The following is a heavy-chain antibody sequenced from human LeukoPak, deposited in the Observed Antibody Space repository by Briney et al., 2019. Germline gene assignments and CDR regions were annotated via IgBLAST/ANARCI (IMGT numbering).Heavy chain of an antibody. CDR1: GGSISSYY. V-gene: IGHV4-59*01. D-gene: IGHD3-10*01. CDR3: ARVKYYGSGPFYAFDI. Sequence: PSETLSLTCTVSGGSISSYYWSWIRQPPGKGLEWIGYIYYSGSTNYNPSLKSRVTISVDTSKNQFSLKLSSVTAADTAVYYCARVKYYGSGPFYAFDIWGQGTMVTVSS. J-gene: IGHJ3*02. CDR2: IYYSGST.